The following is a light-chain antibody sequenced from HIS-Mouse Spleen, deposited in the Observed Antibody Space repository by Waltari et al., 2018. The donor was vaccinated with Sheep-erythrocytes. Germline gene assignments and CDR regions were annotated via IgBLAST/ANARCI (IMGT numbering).Light chain of an antibody. CDR3: SSYTSSSTLVV. Sequence: QSALTQPASVSGSPGQSITISCTGTSSDVGGYNYVSWYQQHPGKAPKLMIYEVSNRPSGVSMRFSGSKSGNTASLTISGLQAEDEADYYCSSYTSSSTLVVFGGGTKLTVL. V-gene: IGLV2-14*01. CDR2: EVS. CDR1: SSDVGGYNY. J-gene: IGLJ2*01.